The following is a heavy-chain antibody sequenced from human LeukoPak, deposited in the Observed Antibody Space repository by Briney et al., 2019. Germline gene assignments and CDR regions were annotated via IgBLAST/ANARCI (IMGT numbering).Heavy chain of an antibody. J-gene: IGHJ4*02. D-gene: IGHD5-18*01. CDR3: ARVQSGYSYGPFDY. CDR1: GGSISNYY. V-gene: IGHV4-59*01. Sequence: PSETLSLTCTVSGGSISNYYWTWMRQPPGKRVERIGPIYYRGSTNYNPSLKSRVTISVDTSKNQFSLKLNSVTAADTAVYYCARVQSGYSYGPFDYWGQGTLVTVSS. CDR2: IYYRGST.